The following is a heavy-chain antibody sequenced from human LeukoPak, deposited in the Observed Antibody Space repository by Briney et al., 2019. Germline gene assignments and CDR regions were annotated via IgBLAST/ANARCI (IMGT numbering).Heavy chain of an antibody. CDR2: ISYDGSNK. CDR3: ARDQYQWELLRNYFDY. CDR1: GFTFSSYG. J-gene: IGHJ4*02. Sequence: PGGSLRLSCAASGFTFSSYGMHWVRQAPGKGLEWVAVISYDGSNKYYADSVKGRFTISRDNSKNTLYLQMNSLRAEDTAVYYCARDQYQWELLRNYFDYWGQGTLVTVSS. D-gene: IGHD1-26*01. V-gene: IGHV3-30*03.